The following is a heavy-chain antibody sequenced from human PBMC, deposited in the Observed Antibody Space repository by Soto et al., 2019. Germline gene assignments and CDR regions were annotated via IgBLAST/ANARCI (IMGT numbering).Heavy chain of an antibody. Sequence: ASVKVSCKASGYTFTSYGISWVRQAPGQGLEGMGWISAYNGNTNYAQKLQGRVTMTTDTSTSTVYMELRSLRSDDTAVYYCARDLREWLFPLRVDYYYGMDVWGQGTTVTVSS. J-gene: IGHJ6*02. D-gene: IGHD3-3*01. CDR2: ISAYNGNT. V-gene: IGHV1-18*04. CDR3: ARDLREWLFPLRVDYYYGMDV. CDR1: GYTFTSYG.